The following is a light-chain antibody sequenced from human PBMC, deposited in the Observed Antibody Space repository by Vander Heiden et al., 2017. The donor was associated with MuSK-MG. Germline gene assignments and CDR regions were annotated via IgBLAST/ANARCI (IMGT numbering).Light chain of an antibody. CDR3: QQYNNWPPVT. J-gene: IGKJ4*01. CDR1: QSVSSN. V-gene: IGKV3-15*01. CDR2: GAS. Sequence: EIVMTQSPASLSVSPGERATLSCRASQSVSSNLAWYQQKPGQAPRLLIYGASTRATGIPARFSGSGSGTEFTLTISSLQAEDFAVYYCQQYNNWPPVTFGGGTKVEIK.